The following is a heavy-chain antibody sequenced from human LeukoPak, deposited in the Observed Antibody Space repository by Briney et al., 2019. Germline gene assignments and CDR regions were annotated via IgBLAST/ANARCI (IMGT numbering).Heavy chain of an antibody. CDR1: GGSFSGYY. V-gene: IGHV4-34*01. Sequence: PSETLSLTCAVYGGSFSGYYWSWIRQPPGKGLEWIGEINHSGSTNCNPSLKSRVTISVDTSKNQFSLKLSSVTAADTAVYYCARDWAARQTNPRSPRDAFDIWGQGTMVTVSS. CDR2: INHSGST. CDR3: ARDWAARQTNPRSPRDAFDI. J-gene: IGHJ3*02. D-gene: IGHD1-14*01.